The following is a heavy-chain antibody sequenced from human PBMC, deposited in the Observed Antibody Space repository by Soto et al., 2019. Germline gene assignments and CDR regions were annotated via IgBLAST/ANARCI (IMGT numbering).Heavy chain of an antibody. J-gene: IGHJ3*02. CDR1: GYTFTSYD. V-gene: IGHV1-8*01. CDR2: MNPNSGNT. CDR3: AREIFIRVGAFDI. Sequence: ASVKVSCKASGYTFTSYDINWVRQATGQGLEWMGWMNPNSGNTGYAQKFQGRVTMTRNTSISTAYMELSSLRSEDTAVYYCAREIFIRVGAFDIWGQGTMVTVSS. D-gene: IGHD3-9*01.